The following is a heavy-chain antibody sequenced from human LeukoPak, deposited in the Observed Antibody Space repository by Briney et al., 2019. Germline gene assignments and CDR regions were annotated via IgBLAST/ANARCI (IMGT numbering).Heavy chain of an antibody. CDR2: INPNSGVT. CDR1: GYTFTAYY. D-gene: IGHD3/OR15-3a*01. CDR3: ARGQPFWTPQGRFDP. Sequence: ASVKVSCKASGYTFTAYYLHWVRQAPGQGLEWMGWINPNSGVTNYAQKFQGRVTMTRDTSISTAYMELSRLRSDDTAVYYCARGQPFWTPQGRFDPWGQGTLVTVSS. V-gene: IGHV1-2*02. J-gene: IGHJ5*02.